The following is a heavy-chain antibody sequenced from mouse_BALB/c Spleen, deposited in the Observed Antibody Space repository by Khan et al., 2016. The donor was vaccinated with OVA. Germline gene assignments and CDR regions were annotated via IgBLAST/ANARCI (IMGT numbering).Heavy chain of an antibody. Sequence: EVQLQESGPGLVKPSQSLSLTCTVTGYSITSDYAWNWIRQFPGTKLEWMGYISYSGSTSYNTSPKSRISITRDTSQTQFFLQLNSVTTEDTATYYWARYRPTREGVPLLDYWGQGTTLTVSS. D-gene: IGHD1-1*01. CDR1: GYSITSDYA. V-gene: IGHV3-2*02. J-gene: IGHJ2*01. CDR2: ISYSGST. CDR3: ARYRPTREGVPLLDY.